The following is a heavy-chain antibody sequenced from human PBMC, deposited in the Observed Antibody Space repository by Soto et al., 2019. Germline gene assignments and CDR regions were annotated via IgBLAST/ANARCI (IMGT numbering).Heavy chain of an antibody. V-gene: IGHV4-31*03. D-gene: IGHD3-22*01. CDR1: GDSINSGSYY. CDR2: IHSTGST. J-gene: IGHJ5*02. CDR3: EREDRNYHDISGYYL. Sequence: TLSLTCSVSGDSINSGSYYWSWIRQHPGKGLEWIGYIHSTGSTYYNPSLKSRVTISEDTSKNQFSLKLSSVTAADTAVYYCEREDRNYHDISGYYLWGQGTLVTVYS.